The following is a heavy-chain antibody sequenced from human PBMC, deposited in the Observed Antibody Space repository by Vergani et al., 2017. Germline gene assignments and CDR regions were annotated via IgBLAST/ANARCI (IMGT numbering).Heavy chain of an antibody. V-gene: IGHV4-59*01. Sequence: QVQLQESGPGLVKPSETLSLTCTVSGGSISSYYWSWIRPPPGKGLEWIGYIYYSGSTNYNPSLKSRVTRSVDTSKNQFSLKLSSVTAADTAVYYCARHVWGSYRPLPFDYWGQGTLVTVSS. J-gene: IGHJ4*02. CDR2: IYYSGST. CDR3: ARHVWGSYRPLPFDY. D-gene: IGHD3-16*02. CDR1: GGSISSYY.